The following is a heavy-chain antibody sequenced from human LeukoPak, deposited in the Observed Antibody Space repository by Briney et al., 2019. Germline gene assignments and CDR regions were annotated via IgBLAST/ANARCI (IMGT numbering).Heavy chain of an antibody. D-gene: IGHD3-9*01. Sequence: PGGSLRLSCAASGFTFSSYWMSWVRQAPGKGLEWVANIKQDGSEKYYVDSVKGRFTISRDNAKNSLYLQMNSLRAEDTAVYYCARSLPYYDILTGYYEEMANGAFDIWGQGTMVTVSS. CDR3: ARSLPYYDILTGYYEEMANGAFDI. CDR1: GFTFSSYW. V-gene: IGHV3-7*01. CDR2: IKQDGSEK. J-gene: IGHJ3*02.